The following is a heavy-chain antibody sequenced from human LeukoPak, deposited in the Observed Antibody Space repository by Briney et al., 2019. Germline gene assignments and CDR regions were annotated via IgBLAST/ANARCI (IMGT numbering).Heavy chain of an antibody. Sequence: SETLSLTCAVYGGSFSGYYWSWTRQPPGKGLEWIGEINHSGSTNYNPSLKSRVTISVDTSKNQFSLKLSSVTAADTAVYYCARASGYWYYFDYWGQGTLVTVSS. CDR1: GGSFSGYY. CDR2: INHSGST. J-gene: IGHJ4*02. V-gene: IGHV4-34*01. CDR3: ARASGYWYYFDY. D-gene: IGHD3-22*01.